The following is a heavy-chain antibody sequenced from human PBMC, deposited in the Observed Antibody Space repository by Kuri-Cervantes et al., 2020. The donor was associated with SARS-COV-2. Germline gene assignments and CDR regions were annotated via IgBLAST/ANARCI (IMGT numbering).Heavy chain of an antibody. J-gene: IGHJ5*02. V-gene: IGHV1-8*02. CDR3: ARDKEGHGSGSYDWFDP. D-gene: IGHD3-10*01. CDR2: MNPNSGNT. Sequence: ASVKVSCKASGYTFTSYDINWVRQATGQGLEWMGWMNPNSGNTGYAQKFQGRVTTTRNTSISTAYMELSSLRSEDTAVYYCARDKEGHGSGSYDWFDPWGQGTLVTVSS. CDR1: GYTFTSYD.